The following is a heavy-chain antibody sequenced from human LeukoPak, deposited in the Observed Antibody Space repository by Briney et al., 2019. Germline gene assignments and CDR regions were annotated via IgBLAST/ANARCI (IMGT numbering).Heavy chain of an antibody. D-gene: IGHD3-22*01. CDR3: AKATYDVKNY. V-gene: IGHV3-23*01. Sequence: GGSLRLSCAASGFTFSDYAMSWVRQAPGQGLEWVSTISDDGGGTYYADSVKGRFTISRDNSKNTLFLQINSLRAEDSAVYYYAKATYDVKNYWGQGTLVTVSS. J-gene: IGHJ4*02. CDR2: ISDDGGGT. CDR1: GFTFSDYA.